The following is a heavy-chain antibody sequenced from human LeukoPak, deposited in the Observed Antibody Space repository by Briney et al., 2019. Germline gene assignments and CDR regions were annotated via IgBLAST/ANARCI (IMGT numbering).Heavy chain of an antibody. Sequence: GASVKVSCKASGYTFTSYYMHWVRQAPGPGLEWMGIINPSGGSTSYAQKFQGRVTMTRDTSTSTVYMELSSLRSEDTAVYYCARDLSKYSSGWVDAFDIWGQGTMVTVSS. D-gene: IGHD6-19*01. J-gene: IGHJ3*02. CDR1: GYTFTSYY. V-gene: IGHV1-46*01. CDR3: ARDLSKYSSGWVDAFDI. CDR2: INPSGGST.